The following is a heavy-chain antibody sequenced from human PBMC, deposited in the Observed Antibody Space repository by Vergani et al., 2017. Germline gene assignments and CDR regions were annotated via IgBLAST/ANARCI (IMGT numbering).Heavy chain of an antibody. D-gene: IGHD2-8*01. CDR1: GGSFNDYW. V-gene: IGHV4-34*01. Sequence: QAQLQQWGAGLLKPSETLSLTCAISGGSFNDYWWTWIRQPPGKGLEWIGEIRHDGITHYSPSLKRRVTISIDTYTHQFSLNLRSVTAADTAVYYCAREGYCTNGVWVTLFDVWGQGALVTVSS. CDR2: IRHDGIT. CDR3: AREGYCTNGVWVTLFDV. J-gene: IGHJ4*02.